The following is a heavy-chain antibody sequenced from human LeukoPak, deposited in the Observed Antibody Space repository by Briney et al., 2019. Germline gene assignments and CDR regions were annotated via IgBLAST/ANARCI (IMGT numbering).Heavy chain of an antibody. CDR2: IYYTGSI. CDR3: ARGARWNDY. Sequence: SETLSLTCSVSGGSISSYYWSWIWQPPGKGLEWIGYIYYTGSINYNPSLKSRVTISVDTSKNQFSLKLSSVTAADTAVYYCARGARWNDYWGQGTLVTVSS. CDR1: GGSISSYY. V-gene: IGHV4-59*01. J-gene: IGHJ4*02. D-gene: IGHD4-23*01.